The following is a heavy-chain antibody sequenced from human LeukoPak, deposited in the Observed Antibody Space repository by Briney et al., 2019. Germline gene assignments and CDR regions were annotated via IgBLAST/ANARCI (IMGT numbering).Heavy chain of an antibody. D-gene: IGHD5-18*01. CDR3: ASPEGGYSYGYVY. Sequence: GASVKVSCRASGGTFGSYAISWVRQAPGQGLEWLGGIIPIFGTANYAQKFQGRVTITADESTSTAYMELSSLRSEDTAVYYCASPEGGYSYGYVYWGQGTLVTVSS. CDR2: IIPIFGTA. CDR1: GGTFGSYA. J-gene: IGHJ4*02. V-gene: IGHV1-69*01.